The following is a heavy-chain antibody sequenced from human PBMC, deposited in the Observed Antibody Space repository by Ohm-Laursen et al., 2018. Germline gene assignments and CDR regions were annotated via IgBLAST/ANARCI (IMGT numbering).Heavy chain of an antibody. V-gene: IGHV3-7*01. J-gene: IGHJ4*02. Sequence: SLRLSCAASGFTFGSYWMGWVRQAPGKGLEWVANIQEDGSDKYYMDSVKGRFTISRDNAKNSLYLQMNSLRAEDTAVYYCARHDRWCFDSWGQGTLVTVSS. CDR1: GFTFGSYW. CDR3: ARHDRWCFDS. CDR2: IQEDGSDK. D-gene: IGHD2-8*02.